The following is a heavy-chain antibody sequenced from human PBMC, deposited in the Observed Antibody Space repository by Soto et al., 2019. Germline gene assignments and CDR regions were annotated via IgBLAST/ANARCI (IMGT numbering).Heavy chain of an antibody. CDR3: VREAWYDAFDI. CDR2: INSDGGTP. CDR1: GFTFSSYW. D-gene: IGHD2-15*01. J-gene: IGHJ3*02. V-gene: IGHV3-74*01. Sequence: GGSLRLSCEASGFTFSSYWMHWVRQAPGKGLVWVSRINSDGGTPSYADSVKGRFTISRDNAKNTLYLHMNSLRAEDTALYYCVREAWYDAFDIWGQGTMVTVSS.